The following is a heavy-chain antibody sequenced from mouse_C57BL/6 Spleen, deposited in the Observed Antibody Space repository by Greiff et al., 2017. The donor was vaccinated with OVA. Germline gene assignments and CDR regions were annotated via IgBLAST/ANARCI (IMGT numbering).Heavy chain of an antibody. V-gene: IGHV5-17*01. CDR3: ARKEIVSCNYFDY. J-gene: IGHJ2*01. CDR2: ISSGSSTI. Sequence: VQLKESGGGLAKPGGSLKLSCAASGFTFSDYGMHWVRQAPEKGLEWVAYISSGSSTIYYADTVKGRFTITRDNAKNTLFLQMTSLRSEDTAMYYCARKEIVSCNYFDYWGQGTTLTVSS. CDR1: GFTFSDYG.